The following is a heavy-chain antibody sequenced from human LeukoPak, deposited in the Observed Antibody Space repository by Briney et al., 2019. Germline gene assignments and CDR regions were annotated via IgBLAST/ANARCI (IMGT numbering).Heavy chain of an antibody. CDR3: ARDWEVGAVDY. Sequence: GGSLRLSCAASGFTFSDYYMSWIRQAPGKGLEWLSYISGSTSYTDYADSVKGRFTISRDNAKKALYLQMNSLRAEDTAVYYCARDWEVGAVDYWGQGTLVTVSS. J-gene: IGHJ4*02. CDR2: ISGSTSYT. D-gene: IGHD1-26*01. CDR1: GFTFSDYY. V-gene: IGHV3-11*06.